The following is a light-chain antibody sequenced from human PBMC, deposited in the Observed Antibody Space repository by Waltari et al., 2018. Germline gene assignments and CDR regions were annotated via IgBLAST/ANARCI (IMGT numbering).Light chain of an antibody. CDR3: SSYRISDTFV. Sequence: QSALTQPASVSGSPGQSITIPCTGTTSEVGGYNQVYWYRKHSGKAPELILYDVNKRPSGVSNRFSGSKSGSSASLTITGLQAEDEADYYCSSYRISDTFVFGTGTKVIVL. CDR2: DVN. V-gene: IGLV2-14*01. CDR1: TSEVGGYNQ. J-gene: IGLJ1*01.